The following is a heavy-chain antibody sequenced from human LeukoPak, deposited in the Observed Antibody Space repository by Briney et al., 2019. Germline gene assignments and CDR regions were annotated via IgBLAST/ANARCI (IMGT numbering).Heavy chain of an antibody. CDR2: IHTSGST. CDR1: GGSISSYY. CDR3: VRHDYSNYPVFNY. V-gene: IGHV4-4*07. D-gene: IGHD4-11*01. J-gene: IGHJ4*02. Sequence: SETLSLTCTVSGGSISSYYWSWIRQPAGKGLEWIGRIHTSGSTNYNPSLKSRVTMSVDTSNNQFSLKLSSVTAADTAVYYCVRHDYSNYPVFNYWGQGTLVTVSS.